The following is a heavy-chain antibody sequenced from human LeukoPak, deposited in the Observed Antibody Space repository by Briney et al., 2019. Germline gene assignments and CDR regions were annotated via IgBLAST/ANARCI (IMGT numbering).Heavy chain of an antibody. Sequence: PGGSLRLSCAASGFTFDDYAVHWVRQAPGKGLEWVSGISWNSGSIGYADSVKGRFTISRDNAKNSLYLQMNSLRAEDTALYYCAKDIRGSGWYGSYFDYWGQGTLVTVSS. CDR3: AKDIRGSGWYGSYFDY. CDR1: GFTFDDYA. CDR2: ISWNSGSI. J-gene: IGHJ4*02. V-gene: IGHV3-9*01. D-gene: IGHD6-19*01.